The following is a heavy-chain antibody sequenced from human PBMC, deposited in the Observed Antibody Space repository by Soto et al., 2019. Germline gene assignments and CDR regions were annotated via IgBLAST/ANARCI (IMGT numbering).Heavy chain of an antibody. Sequence: EVQLVQSGAEVKKPGESLRISCKGSGYSFTSYWISWVRQMPGKGLEWLGRIDPSDSYTNYGPSFQGHVTISADKSISTAYLRWSSLKASDTAMYYCARLDMVRGVPTYGMDGWGQGATVTVSS. J-gene: IGHJ6*02. CDR3: ARLDMVRGVPTYGMDG. D-gene: IGHD3-10*01. V-gene: IGHV5-10-1*01. CDR2: IDPSDSYT. CDR1: GYSFTSYW.